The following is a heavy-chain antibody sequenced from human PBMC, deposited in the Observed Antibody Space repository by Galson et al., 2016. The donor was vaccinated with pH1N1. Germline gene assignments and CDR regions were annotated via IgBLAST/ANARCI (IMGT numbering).Heavy chain of an antibody. CDR2: FYYSGST. CDR1: GNSLSGSTYF. CDR3: ARHLGGSHQPGLDY. Sequence: LSLTCTVSGNSLSGSTYFWGWVRQPPGKGLEWIGSFYYSGSTYHNPSLKSRVTISVDTSKNQFSLKLRSVTAADTAVYYCARHLGGSHQPGLDYWGQGILVTVSS. J-gene: IGHJ4*02. D-gene: IGHD1-26*01. V-gene: IGHV4-39*01.